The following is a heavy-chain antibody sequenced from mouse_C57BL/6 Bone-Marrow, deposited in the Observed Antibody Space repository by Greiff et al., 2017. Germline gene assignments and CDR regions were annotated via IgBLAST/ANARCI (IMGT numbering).Heavy chain of an antibody. CDR2: INPYNGGT. Sequence: VQLKESGPVLVKPGASVKMSCKASGYTFTDYYMNWVKQSHGKSLEWIGVINPYNGGTSYNQKFKGKATLTVDKSSSTAYMELNSLTSEDSAVYYCARLVPFFDYWGQGTTLTVSS. CDR1: GYTFTDYY. CDR3: ARLVPFFDY. J-gene: IGHJ2*01. D-gene: IGHD2-2*01. V-gene: IGHV1-19*01.